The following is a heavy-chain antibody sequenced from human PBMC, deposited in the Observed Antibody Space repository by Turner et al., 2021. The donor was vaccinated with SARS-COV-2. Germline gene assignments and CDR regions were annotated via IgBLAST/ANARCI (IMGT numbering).Heavy chain of an antibody. V-gene: IGHV3-33*01. J-gene: IGHJ4*02. D-gene: IGHD6-13*01. CDR1: GFTFSSYG. Sequence: QVQLVESGGGVVQPGRSLRLSCAASGFTFSSYGMHWVRQAPGKGLEWVAIIWYDGSNKYYADSVKGRFTSSRDNSKNTLYLQMNSLRAEDTAVYYCAREHPPSSWQTYYFDFWGQGTLVTVSS. CDR3: AREHPPSSWQTYYFDF. CDR2: IWYDGSNK.